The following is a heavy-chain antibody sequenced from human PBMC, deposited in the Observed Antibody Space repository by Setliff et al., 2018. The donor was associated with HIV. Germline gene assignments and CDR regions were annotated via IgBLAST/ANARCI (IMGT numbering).Heavy chain of an antibody. J-gene: IGHJ4*02. CDR1: GGSIRSHY. Sequence: PSETLSLTCTVSGGSIRSHYWSWIRQPPGKGLEWIGNIYYSGSTNYNPSLKSRVTISVDTSKNQFSLRLNSVTAADTAAYYCARVPRQLLKGAAAYFDYWGQGTRVTVSS. CDR2: IYYSGST. V-gene: IGHV4-59*11. CDR3: ARVPRQLLKGAAAYFDY. D-gene: IGHD5-18*01.